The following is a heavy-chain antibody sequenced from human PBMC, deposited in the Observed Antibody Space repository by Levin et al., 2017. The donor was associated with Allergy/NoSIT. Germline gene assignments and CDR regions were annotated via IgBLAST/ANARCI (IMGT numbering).Heavy chain of an antibody. CDR1: GFTFKSHA. D-gene: IGHD5-18*01. V-gene: IGHV3-30*04. CDR3: ARGIDGYGFAASY. CDR2: ISYDGRDR. J-gene: IGHJ4*02. Sequence: GGSLRLSCAASGFTFKSHAMHWVRQAPGKGLEWVAFISYDGRDRYYADSVKGRFTISRDNSRNTLYVQMNNLRRDDTAIYYCARGIDGYGFAASYWGQGNLVTVSS.